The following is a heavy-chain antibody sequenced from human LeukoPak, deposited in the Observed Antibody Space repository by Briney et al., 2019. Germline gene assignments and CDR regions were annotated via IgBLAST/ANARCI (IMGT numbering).Heavy chain of an antibody. V-gene: IGHV3-48*01. CDR2: IGGSSSTI. J-gene: IGHJ3*02. CDR1: GFTFSSYS. Sequence: TGGSLRLSCAAYGFTFSSYSRNWVRQAPGKGLEWVSYIGGSSSTIYYADSVKGRFTISRDNAKNSLYLQMNSLRAEDTAVYYCARDLIFAFDIWGQGTMVTVSS. D-gene: IGHD3-9*01. CDR3: ARDLIFAFDI.